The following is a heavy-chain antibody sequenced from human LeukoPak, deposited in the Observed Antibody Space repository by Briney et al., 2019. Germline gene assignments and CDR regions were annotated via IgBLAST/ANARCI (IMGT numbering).Heavy chain of an antibody. V-gene: IGHV3-48*01. D-gene: IGHD6-6*01. Sequence: PGGSLRLSCAASGFSVSTFYMSWVRQAPGKGLEWISYISRSSSTIYYADSVKGRFTISRDNAKNSLYLQMNSLRAEDTAVYYCARDPTSSSALDYWGQGTLVTVSS. CDR3: ARDPTSSSALDY. CDR2: ISRSSSTI. CDR1: GFSVSTFY. J-gene: IGHJ4*02.